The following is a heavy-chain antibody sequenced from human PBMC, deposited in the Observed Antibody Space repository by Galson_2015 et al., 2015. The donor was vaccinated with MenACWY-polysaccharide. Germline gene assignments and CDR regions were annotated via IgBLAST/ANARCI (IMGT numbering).Heavy chain of an antibody. Sequence: SLRLSCAASGFTFNNYAMHWVRQAPGKGLEWVAVISFDGNNKYYADSVEGRFTISRDNSKNALYLQINSLRTEDTAVYHCASGRTDGYNPPGGVEDYWGQGTLVTVSS. CDR3: ASGRTDGYNPPGGVEDY. CDR2: ISFDGNNK. V-gene: IGHV3-30-3*01. J-gene: IGHJ4*02. CDR1: GFTFNNYA. D-gene: IGHD5-24*01.